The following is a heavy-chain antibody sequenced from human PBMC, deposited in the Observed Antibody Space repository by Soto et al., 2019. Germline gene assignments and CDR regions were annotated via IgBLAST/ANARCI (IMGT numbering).Heavy chain of an antibody. CDR1: GYTFTSYD. V-gene: IGHV1-8*01. CDR2: MNPNSGNT. D-gene: IGHD3-3*01. Sequence: ASVKVSCKASGYTFTSYDINWVRQATGQGLEWMGWMNPNSGNTGYAQKFQGRVTMTRNTSISTAYMELSSLRSEDTAVYYCARVGCLEWLLDQYYYYYMDVWGKGTTVTVSS. CDR3: ARVGCLEWLLDQYYYYYMDV. J-gene: IGHJ6*03.